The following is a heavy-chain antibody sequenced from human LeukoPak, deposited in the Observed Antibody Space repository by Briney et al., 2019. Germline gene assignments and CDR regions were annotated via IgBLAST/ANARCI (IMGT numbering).Heavy chain of an antibody. CDR2: IYYSGST. Sequence: PSETLSLTCTVSGGSISSYYWSWIRQPPGKGLEWIGYIYYSGSTNYNPSLKSRVTISVDTSKNQFSLKLSSVTAADTAVYYCARHLRVVGYYYSMDVWGQGTTVTVSS. D-gene: IGHD2-15*01. CDR1: GGSISSYY. CDR3: ARHLRVVGYYYSMDV. V-gene: IGHV4-59*08. J-gene: IGHJ6*02.